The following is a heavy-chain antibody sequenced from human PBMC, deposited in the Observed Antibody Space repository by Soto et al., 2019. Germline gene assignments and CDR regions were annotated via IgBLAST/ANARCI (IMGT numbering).Heavy chain of an antibody. CDR2: TRNKANSYTT. J-gene: IGHJ6*02. V-gene: IGHV3-72*01. CDR1: GFTFSDHY. Sequence: EVQLVESGGGLVQPGGSLRLSCAASGFTFSDHYMDWVRQAPGKGLEWVGRTRNKANSYTTEYAASVKGRFTISRDDSKNSLYLQMNSLKTEDTAVYYCASLPQGYYYGMDVWGQGTTVTVSS. CDR3: ASLPQGYYYGMDV.